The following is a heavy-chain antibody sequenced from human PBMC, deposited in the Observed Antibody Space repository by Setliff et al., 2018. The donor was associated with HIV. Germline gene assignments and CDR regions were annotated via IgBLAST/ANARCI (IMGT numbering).Heavy chain of an antibody. D-gene: IGHD3-9*01. CDR1: GDSISSSGYY. Sequence: SETLSLTCTVSGDSISSSGYYWSWIRQPPGKGLEWIGTIYYTGYTFNNPSLTSRVTMSVDTSKSQFSLKLQSVTAADTAIYYCARHTAVNVSPSGLGYYYIDVWAKGTSVTVSS. CDR3: ARHTAVNVSPSGLGYYYIDV. J-gene: IGHJ6*03. V-gene: IGHV4-39*01. CDR2: IYYTGYT.